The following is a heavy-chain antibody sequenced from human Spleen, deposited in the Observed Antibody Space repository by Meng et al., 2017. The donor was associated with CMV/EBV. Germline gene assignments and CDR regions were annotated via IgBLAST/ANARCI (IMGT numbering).Heavy chain of an antibody. CDR2: ISGSGGST. J-gene: IGHJ6*02. CDR3: AKGLTIFGDYDMDV. Sequence: GESLKISCAASGFTFSSYAMSWVRQAPGKGLEWVSAISGSGGSTYYADSVKGRFTISRDNSKNTLYLQMNSLRAEDTAVYYCAKGLTIFGDYDMDVWGQGTTVTVSS. CDR1: GFTFSSYA. D-gene: IGHD3-3*01. V-gene: IGHV3-23*01.